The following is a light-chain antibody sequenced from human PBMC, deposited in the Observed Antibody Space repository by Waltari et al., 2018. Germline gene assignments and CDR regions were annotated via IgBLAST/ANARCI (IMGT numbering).Light chain of an antibody. J-gene: IGKJ5*01. Sequence: DIVMTQFPATVSVSPGETVTLSCRASQNVGSSLAWYQHKRGQAPRLLIYGASSRATCVPARFSGSGSGTDFTLTISSLQSEDFAVYYCHQYIHWRAFGQGTRLEVK. CDR2: GAS. V-gene: IGKV3-15*01. CDR1: QNVGSS. CDR3: HQYIHWRA.